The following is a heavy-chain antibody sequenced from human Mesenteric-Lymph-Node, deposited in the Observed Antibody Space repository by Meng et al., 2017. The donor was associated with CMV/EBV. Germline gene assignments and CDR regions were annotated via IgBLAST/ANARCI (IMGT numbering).Heavy chain of an antibody. CDR3: ARLLNSNYGLTDD. CDR1: GFTFTNYW. V-gene: IGHV5-51*01. D-gene: IGHD4-11*01. J-gene: IGHJ4*02. Sequence: GESLKISCQVSGFTFTNYWIVWVRQMPGKGLEWMGIIYPGDSDTRYSPSFQGQVTISADKSISTAYLQWSSLKASDTAMYYCARLLNSNYGLTDDWGQGTLVTVSS. CDR2: IYPGDSDT.